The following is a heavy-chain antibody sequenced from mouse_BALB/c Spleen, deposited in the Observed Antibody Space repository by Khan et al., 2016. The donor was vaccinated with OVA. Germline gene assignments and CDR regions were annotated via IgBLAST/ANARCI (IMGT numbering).Heavy chain of an antibody. V-gene: IGHV2-3*01. J-gene: IGHJ4*01. CDR2: IWGDGST. Sequence: VQLQESGPGLVAPSQSLSITCTVSGFSLTNYGVNWVRQPPGKGLEWLGVIWGDGSTNYHSTLMSRLSISKDNSQSQVFLKLSSLQTDDTATYYCAEWGTANYYAMDYWGQGTSVTVSS. D-gene: IGHD1-2*01. CDR3: AEWGTANYYAMDY. CDR1: GFSLTNYG.